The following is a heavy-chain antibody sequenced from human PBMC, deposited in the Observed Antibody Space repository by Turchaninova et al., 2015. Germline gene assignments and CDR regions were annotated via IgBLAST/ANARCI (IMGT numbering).Heavy chain of an antibody. V-gene: IGHV2-5*02. J-gene: IGHJ4*02. CDR2: IYWDDDK. CDR1: GFSLSSYGVV. D-gene: IGHD2-2*01. Sequence: ITLKESGPTLVKPTQTLTLTCTFSGFSLSSYGVVVGWIRQPPGKALEWLALIYWDDDKSYRPSLQSRLTITRDTSKNQVVLTMTNMDPVDTATYYCARNLVVPAATFDYWGQGTLVTVSS. CDR3: ARNLVVPAATFDY.